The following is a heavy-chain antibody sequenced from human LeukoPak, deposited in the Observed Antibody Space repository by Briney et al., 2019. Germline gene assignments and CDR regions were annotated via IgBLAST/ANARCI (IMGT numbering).Heavy chain of an antibody. J-gene: IGHJ6*03. CDR3: ARELDCSSTSCYSYYYYYMDV. CDR1: GFTFSSYS. V-gene: IGHV3-21*01. CDR2: ISSSSSYI. Sequence: GGSLRLSCAASGFTFSSYSMNWVRQAPGKGLEWVSSISSSSSYIYYADSVKGRFTISRDNAKNSLYLQMNSLRAEDTAVYYCARELDCSSTSCYSYYYYYMDVWGKGTTVTVSS. D-gene: IGHD2-2*02.